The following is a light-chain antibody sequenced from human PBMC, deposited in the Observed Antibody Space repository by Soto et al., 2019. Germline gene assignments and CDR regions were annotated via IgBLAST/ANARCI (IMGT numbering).Light chain of an antibody. Sequence: DVQMTQSPSTLSASVGDTVTITCRASQSISSWLAWYQQKPGKAPKLLIYRASTLQSGVPSRFSASGSGTEFILTISSLQPDDFATYYCQQLNSYPLTFGQGTRLEI. CDR3: QQLNSYPLT. CDR1: QSISSW. V-gene: IGKV1-5*03. J-gene: IGKJ5*01. CDR2: RAS.